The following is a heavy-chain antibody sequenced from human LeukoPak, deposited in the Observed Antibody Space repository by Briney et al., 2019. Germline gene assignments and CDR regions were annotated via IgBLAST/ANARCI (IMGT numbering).Heavy chain of an antibody. CDR2: ISGSGGST. D-gene: IGHD3-22*01. CDR1: GFTFSSYA. CDR3: ATREGYYDSSGSRIP. V-gene: IGHV3-23*01. Sequence: GGFLRLSCAASGFTFSSYAMSWVRQAPGKGLEWVSAISGSGGSTYYADSVKGRFTISRDNSKNTLYLQMNSLRAEDTAVYYCATREGYYDSSGSRIPWGQGTLVTVSS. J-gene: IGHJ5*02.